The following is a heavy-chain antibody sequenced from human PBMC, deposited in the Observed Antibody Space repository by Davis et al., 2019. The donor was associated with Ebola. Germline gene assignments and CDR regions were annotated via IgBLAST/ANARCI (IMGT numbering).Heavy chain of an antibody. V-gene: IGHV3-21*01. CDR3: TRDNLYYYDTSGYHDVFDV. D-gene: IGHD3-22*01. CDR2: ISSGSTYI. Sequence: GGSLRLSCAASGFSFSGYTMNWVRQAPGKGLEWVSYISSGSTYIHYADSVKGRYTISRDNTKNSLYLQMNNLRAEDTAVYYCTRDNLYYYDTSGYHDVFDVWGQGSMVTVS. CDR1: GFSFSGYT. J-gene: IGHJ3*01.